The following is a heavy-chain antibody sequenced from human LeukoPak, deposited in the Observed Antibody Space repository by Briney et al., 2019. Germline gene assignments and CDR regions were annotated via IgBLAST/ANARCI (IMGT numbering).Heavy chain of an antibody. Sequence: PGGSLRLSCAASGFSFSSYEMNWVRQAPGKGLEWVSHISSGGNTEYYVDSVRGRFTMSRDNAKSLLFLQMNSLRAEDTAVYYCARDTLNGPFVISLDYWGQGALVTVSS. J-gene: IGHJ4*02. CDR1: GFSFSSYE. D-gene: IGHD3-9*01. CDR2: ISSGGNTE. CDR3: ARDTLNGPFVISLDY. V-gene: IGHV3-48*03.